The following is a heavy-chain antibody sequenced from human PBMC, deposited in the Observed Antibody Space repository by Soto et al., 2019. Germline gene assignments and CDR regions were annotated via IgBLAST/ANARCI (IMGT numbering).Heavy chain of an antibody. CDR3: ARGKGYNPRPGDY. J-gene: IGHJ4*02. CDR1: GYTFTSYA. V-gene: IGHV1-3*01. D-gene: IGHD1-1*01. Sequence: ASVKISCKASGYTFTSYAMHWVRQAPGQRLEWMGWINAGNGNTKYSQKFQGRVTITRDTSASTAYMELSSLRSEDTAVYYCARGKGYNPRPGDYWGQGTLVTVSS. CDR2: INAGNGNT.